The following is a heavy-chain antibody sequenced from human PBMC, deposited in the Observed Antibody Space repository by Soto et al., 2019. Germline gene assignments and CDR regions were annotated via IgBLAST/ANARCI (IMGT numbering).Heavy chain of an antibody. CDR1: GFTLSGYA. Sequence: EVQLAESGGGLAQPGGSLRLSCAASGFTLSGYAMDWVRQAPGKGLEYVSGISSNGVGTYYANSVQGRFTISRDNSKNTVYLQTGSLRPEDMAVYYCARRARPDFYYMDVWGTGTTVTVSS. J-gene: IGHJ6*03. CDR3: ARRARPDFYYMDV. D-gene: IGHD6-6*01. CDR2: ISSNGVGT. V-gene: IGHV3-64*01.